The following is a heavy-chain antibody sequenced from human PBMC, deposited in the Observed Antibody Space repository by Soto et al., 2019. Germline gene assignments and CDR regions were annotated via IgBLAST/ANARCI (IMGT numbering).Heavy chain of an antibody. CDR2: MQPSTGRT. Sequence: GASVKVSCKASGYSFTSLDINWVRQTAGQGLEWMGWMQPSTGRTGYAQKFQGRVTMTRDTSINTAYMELTTLTSDDTAFYYCARGVSAGVDDWGQGTLVTVS. J-gene: IGHJ4*02. D-gene: IGHD1-26*01. CDR1: GYSFTSLD. V-gene: IGHV1-8*01. CDR3: ARGVSAGVDD.